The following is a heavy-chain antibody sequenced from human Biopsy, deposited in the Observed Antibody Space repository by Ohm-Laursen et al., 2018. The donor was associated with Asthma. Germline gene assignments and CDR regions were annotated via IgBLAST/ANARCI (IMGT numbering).Heavy chain of an antibody. CDR2: VYYSGST. CDR3: ARGADRVTGLLDHFDS. Sequence: GTLSLTCNVSGVSISSRSHYWSWIRQPPGKGLESIGHVYYSGSTNYNPSLKSRVTISIDASKNQFSLKLTSVTAADTAVYYCARGADRVTGLLDHFDSWGQGTLVTVSS. J-gene: IGHJ4*02. V-gene: IGHV4-61*01. D-gene: IGHD2-21*02. CDR1: GVSISSRSHY.